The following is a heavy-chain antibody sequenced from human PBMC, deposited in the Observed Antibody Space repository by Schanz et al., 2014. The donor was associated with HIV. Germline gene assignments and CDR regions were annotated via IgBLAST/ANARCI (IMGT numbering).Heavy chain of an antibody. D-gene: IGHD6-13*01. J-gene: IGHJ5*02. Sequence: QVHLVQSGAEVKKSGASVKVSCKASGYSFSSYGLSWVRQAPGQGLEWMGWNSVYHNKTNYAQKFQGRLTLTRDTSTNTVYMELTSLRSDDTAVYYCARRGTIAAIDFSLDPWGQGTLVTVSP. CDR3: ARRGTIAAIDFSLDP. CDR1: GYSFSSYG. V-gene: IGHV1-18*01. CDR2: NSVYHNKT.